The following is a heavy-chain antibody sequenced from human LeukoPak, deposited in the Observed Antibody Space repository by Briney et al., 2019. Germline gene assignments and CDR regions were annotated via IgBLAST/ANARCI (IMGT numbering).Heavy chain of an antibody. CDR3: ARALFYGGNSLAAFDI. CDR2: IYYSGST. J-gene: IGHJ3*02. D-gene: IGHD4-23*01. Sequence: SETLSLTCTVSGGFISSGDYYWSWIRQPPGKGLEWIGYIYYSGSTYYNPSLKSRVTISVDTSKNQFSLKLSSVTAADTAVYYCARALFYGGNSLAAFDIWGQGTMVTVSS. CDR1: GGFISSGDYY. V-gene: IGHV4-30-4*01.